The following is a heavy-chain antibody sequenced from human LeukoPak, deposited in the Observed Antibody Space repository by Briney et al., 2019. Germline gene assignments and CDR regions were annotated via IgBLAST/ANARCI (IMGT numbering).Heavy chain of an antibody. Sequence: GGSLRLSCAASGFTFSSYAMHWVRQAPGKGLEWVAVISYDGSNKYYADSVKGRFTISRDNSKNTLYLQMNSLRAEDTAVYYCARTRGSYLGFGVDYWGQGTLVTVSS. CDR3: ARTRGSYLGFGVDY. D-gene: IGHD1-26*01. CDR2: ISYDGSNK. V-gene: IGHV3-30-3*01. CDR1: GFTFSSYA. J-gene: IGHJ4*02.